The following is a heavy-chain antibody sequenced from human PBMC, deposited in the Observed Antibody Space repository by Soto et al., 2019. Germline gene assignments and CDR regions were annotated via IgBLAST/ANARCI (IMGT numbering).Heavy chain of an antibody. J-gene: IGHJ4*02. CDR1: GFTVSSNY. Sequence: GGSLRLSCAASGFTVSSNYMSWVRQAPGKGLEWVSVIYSGGSTYYADSVKGRFTISRHNSKNTLYLQMNSLRAEDTAVYYCARHHDYGDYRFDYWGQGTLVTVSS. CDR2: IYSGGST. V-gene: IGHV3-53*04. CDR3: ARHHDYGDYRFDY. D-gene: IGHD4-17*01.